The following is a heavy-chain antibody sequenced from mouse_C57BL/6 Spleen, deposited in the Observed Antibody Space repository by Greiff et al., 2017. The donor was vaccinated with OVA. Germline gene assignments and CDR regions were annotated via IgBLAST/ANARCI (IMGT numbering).Heavy chain of an antibody. J-gene: IGHJ1*03. CDR1: GYTFTSYW. Sequence: QVQLQQPGAELVRPGSSVKLSCKASGYTFTSYWMHWVKQRPIQGLEWIGNIDPSDSETHYNQKFKDKATLTVDKSSSTAYMQLSSLTSEDSAVYYCARDRYGYDRYFDDWGTGTTVTVSS. D-gene: IGHD2-2*01. CDR2: IDPSDSET. V-gene: IGHV1-52*01. CDR3: ARDRYGYDRYFDD.